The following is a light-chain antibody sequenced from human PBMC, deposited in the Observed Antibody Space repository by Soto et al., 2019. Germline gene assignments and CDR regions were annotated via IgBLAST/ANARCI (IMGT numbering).Light chain of an antibody. J-gene: IGLJ2*01. CDR2: YDS. V-gene: IGLV3-21*04. Sequence: SYVVTQPPSVSVAPGKTAKITCGGNNIGSKSVHWYQQKPGQAPVVVIYYDSDRPSGIPERFSGSNSGNTATLTISRVEAGDEADYYCQVWDSSSDHHVVFGGGTKVTVL. CDR1: NIGSKS. CDR3: QVWDSSSDHHVV.